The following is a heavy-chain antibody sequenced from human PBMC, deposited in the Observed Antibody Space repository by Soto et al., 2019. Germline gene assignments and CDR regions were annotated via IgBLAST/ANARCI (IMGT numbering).Heavy chain of an antibody. CDR2: ISPYSGNT. D-gene: IGHD5-12*01. J-gene: IGHJ6*02. V-gene: IGHV1-18*01. CDR3: AMVDNCVTPTPQDV. Sequence: QVQLVQSGDEVRKPGSSVKVSCKASGYIFVNYGIAWVRQAPGPGLEWMGWISPYSGNTHYASKVQGRLTMTTNTTTSTDYMDLGRLTSDDTAVYYCAMVDNCVTPTPQDVWGQGTTVTVSS. CDR1: GYIFVNYG.